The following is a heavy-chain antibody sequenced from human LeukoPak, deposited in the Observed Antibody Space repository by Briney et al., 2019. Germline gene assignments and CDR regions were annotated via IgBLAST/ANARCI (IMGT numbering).Heavy chain of an antibody. V-gene: IGHV3-15*01. CDR3: TTPNGLYDILTGYPNWFDP. J-gene: IGHJ5*02. CDR2: IKSKTGGGTT. D-gene: IGHD3-9*01. Sequence: GGSLRLSCAASGFTFSNAWMSWVRQAPGKGLEWVGRIKSKTGGGTTDYAAPVKGRFTISRDDSKNTLYLQMNSLKTEDTAVYYCTTPNGLYDILTGYPNWFDPWGQGTLVTVSS. CDR1: GFTFSNAW.